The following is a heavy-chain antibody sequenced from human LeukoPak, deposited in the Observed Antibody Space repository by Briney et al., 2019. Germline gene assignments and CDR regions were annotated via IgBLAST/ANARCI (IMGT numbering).Heavy chain of an antibody. Sequence: SETLSLTCTVPGASINDNNYYWGWIRQPPGKGLEWIGSVFYTGSTYYNPSLKSRVTISIDTSKNQFSLNLTFVTAADTAVYYCARDSPMVVPFDYWGQGTLVTVSS. CDR1: GASINDNNYY. D-gene: IGHD3-10*01. J-gene: IGHJ4*02. V-gene: IGHV4-39*07. CDR2: VFYTGST. CDR3: ARDSPMVVPFDY.